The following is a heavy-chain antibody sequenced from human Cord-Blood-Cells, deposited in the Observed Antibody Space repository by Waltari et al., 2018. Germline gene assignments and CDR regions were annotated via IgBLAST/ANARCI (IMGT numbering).Heavy chain of an antibody. CDR1: GYTFTSYD. D-gene: IGHD6-6*01. Sequence: QVQLVQSGAEVKKPGASVKVSCKASGYTFTSYDINWVRQATGQGLEWMGWMNPNSGNTGYAQRFQGRVTITRNTSISTAYMELSSLRSEDTAVYYCARSYSSSSGNWFDPWGQGTLVTVSS. CDR2: MNPNSGNT. CDR3: ARSYSSSSGNWFDP. J-gene: IGHJ5*02. V-gene: IGHV1-8*03.